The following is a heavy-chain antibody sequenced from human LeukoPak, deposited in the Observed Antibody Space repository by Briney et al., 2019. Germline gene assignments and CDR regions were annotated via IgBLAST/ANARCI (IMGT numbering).Heavy chain of an antibody. J-gene: IGHJ6*02. CDR2: ISGDGGST. V-gene: IGHV3-43*02. CDR1: GFTFDDYA. CDR3: AKDGRSGYYYPYYYYSMDV. D-gene: IGHD3-22*01. Sequence: GGSLRLSCAASGFTFDDYAMHWVRQAPGKGLEWVSLISGDGGSTYYADSVKGRFTISRDNSKNSLYLQMNSLRTEDTALYYCAKDGRSGYYYPYYYYSMDVWGQGTTVTVSS.